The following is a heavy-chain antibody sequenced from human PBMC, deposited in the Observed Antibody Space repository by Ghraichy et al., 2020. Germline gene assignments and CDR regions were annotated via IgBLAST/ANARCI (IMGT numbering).Heavy chain of an antibody. CDR2: IYTSGST. V-gene: IGHV4-4*07. CDR1: GGSISSYY. Sequence: SETLSLTCTVSGGSISSYYWSWIRQPAGKGLEWIGRIYTSGSTNYNPSLKSRVTMSVDTSKNQFSLKLSAVTAADTAVYYCARDQRVGGSYYQYYYYGMDVWGQGTTVTVSS. D-gene: IGHD1-26*01. J-gene: IGHJ6*02. CDR3: ARDQRVGGSYYQYYYYGMDV.